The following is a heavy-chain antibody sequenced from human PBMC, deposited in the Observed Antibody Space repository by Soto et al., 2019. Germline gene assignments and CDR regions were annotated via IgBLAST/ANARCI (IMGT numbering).Heavy chain of an antibody. Sequence: SETLSLTCAVSGGSISSGGYSWSWIRQPPGKGLEWIGYIYHSGSTYYNPSLKSRVTISVDRSKNQFSLKLSSVTAADTAVYYCARATTTKYSYGYYPDYWGQGTLVTVSS. J-gene: IGHJ4*02. D-gene: IGHD5-18*01. CDR3: ARATTTKYSYGYYPDY. CDR2: IYHSGST. CDR1: GGSISSGGYS. V-gene: IGHV4-30-2*01.